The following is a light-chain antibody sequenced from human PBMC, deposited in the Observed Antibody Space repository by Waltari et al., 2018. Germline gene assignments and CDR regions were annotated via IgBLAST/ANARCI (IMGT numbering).Light chain of an antibody. J-gene: IGLJ3*02. CDR3: CSYTAGSTWV. V-gene: IGLV2-23*01. Sequence: QSALTQPASVSGSPGQSITLSCPGTSSDVGSYNLGSWYQQHPGKAPKLMIYEGSKRPSGVSNRFSGSKSGNTASLTISGLQAEDEADYYCCSYTAGSTWVFGGGTKLTVL. CDR2: EGS. CDR1: SSDVGSYNL.